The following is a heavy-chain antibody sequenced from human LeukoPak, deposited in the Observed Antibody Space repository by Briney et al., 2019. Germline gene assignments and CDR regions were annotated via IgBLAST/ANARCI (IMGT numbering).Heavy chain of an antibody. CDR2: IRYDGSNK. CDR1: GFTFSSYG. V-gene: IGHV3-30*02. Sequence: PGGSLRLSCAASGFTFSSYGMHWVRQAPGKGLEWVAFIRYDGSNKYYADSVKGRFTISRDNSKNTLYLQMNSLRAEDTAVYYCAKDPTGYRQLVREDFDYWGQGTLVTVSS. J-gene: IGHJ4*02. D-gene: IGHD6-6*01. CDR3: AKDPTGYRQLVREDFDY.